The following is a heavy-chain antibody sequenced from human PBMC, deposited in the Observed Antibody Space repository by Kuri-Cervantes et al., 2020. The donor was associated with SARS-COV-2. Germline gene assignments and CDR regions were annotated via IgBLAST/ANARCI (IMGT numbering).Heavy chain of an antibody. CDR1: GYTFTGYY. CDR3: ARASSIVVVPAAPFDY. Sequence: ASVKVSCKASGYTFTGYYMHWVRQAPGQGLEWIGWINPNSGGTNYAQKFQGRVTMTRDTSISTAYMELSRLRSDDTAVYYCARASSIVVVPAAPFDYWGQGTLVTVSS. J-gene: IGHJ4*02. CDR2: INPNSGGT. V-gene: IGHV1-2*02. D-gene: IGHD2-2*01.